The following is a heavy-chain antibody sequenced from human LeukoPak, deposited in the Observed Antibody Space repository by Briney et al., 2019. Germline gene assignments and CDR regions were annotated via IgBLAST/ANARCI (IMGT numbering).Heavy chain of an antibody. J-gene: IGHJ4*02. CDR2: ISSDGSTT. CDR3: ARRSGSTFFYYFDY. D-gene: IGHD3-10*01. CDR1: GFSFSGSW. V-gene: IGHV3-74*03. Sequence: GGSLRLSCAASGFSFSGSWMHWVRQAPGKGLVWVSLISSDGSTTTYADSVKGRFTISRDNAKNTVYLQMNSLRAEDTAVYYCARRSGSTFFYYFDYWGQGTLVTVSS.